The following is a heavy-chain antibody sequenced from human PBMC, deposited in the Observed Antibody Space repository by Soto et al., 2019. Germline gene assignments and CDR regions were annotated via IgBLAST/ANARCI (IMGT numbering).Heavy chain of an antibody. CDR1: GGSISSGDYY. V-gene: IGHV4-30-4*01. J-gene: IGHJ5*02. CDR2: IYYSGST. CDR3: ARELYCGGDCPNWFDP. Sequence: PSETLSLTCTVSGGSISSGDYYWSWIRQPPGKGLEWIGYIYYSGSTYYNPSLKSRVTISVDTSKNQFSLKLSSVTAADTAVYYCARELYCGGDCPNWFDPWGQGTLVTVSS. D-gene: IGHD2-21*02.